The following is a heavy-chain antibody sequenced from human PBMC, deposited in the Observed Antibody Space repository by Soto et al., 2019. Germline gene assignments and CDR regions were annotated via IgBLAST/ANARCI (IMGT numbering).Heavy chain of an antibody. D-gene: IGHD4-4*01. CDR3: ASIVTTAGGMDV. CDR1: GYTFTGYY. Sequence: ASVKVSCKASGYTFTGYYMHWVRQAPGQGLEWMGWINPNSGGTNYAQKFQGRVTMTRDTSISTAYMELSRLGSDDTAVYYCASIVTTAGGMDVWGQGTTVTVSS. J-gene: IGHJ6*02. V-gene: IGHV1-2*02. CDR2: INPNSGGT.